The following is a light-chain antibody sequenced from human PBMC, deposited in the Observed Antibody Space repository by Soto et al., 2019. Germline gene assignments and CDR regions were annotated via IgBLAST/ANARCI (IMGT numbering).Light chain of an antibody. CDR3: QQYNNWPPLT. Sequence: ETVMTQSPATLSVTQGERATLSCRASQSVSSNLAWYQQKPGQPPRLLIYGASTRATGIPARFSGNGSGTEFTLTISSLQSEDFAVYYCQQYNNWPPLTFGGGTKVEIK. CDR1: QSVSSN. J-gene: IGKJ4*01. V-gene: IGKV3D-15*01. CDR2: GAS.